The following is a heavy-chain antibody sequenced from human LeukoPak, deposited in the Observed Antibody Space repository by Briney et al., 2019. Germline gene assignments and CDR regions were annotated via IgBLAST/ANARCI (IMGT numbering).Heavy chain of an antibody. CDR1: GGSITNYY. CDR3: ARSAWGYAFDI. J-gene: IGHJ3*02. CDR2: IHYSGST. D-gene: IGHD7-27*01. V-gene: IGHV4-59*01. Sequence: SETLSLTCTVSGGSITNYYWTWIRQPPGKGLEYIGYIHYSGSTNYSPSLKSRVTISVDTSKNQFSLKLRSVTAADTAVYYCARSAWGYAFDIWGQGTMVTVSS.